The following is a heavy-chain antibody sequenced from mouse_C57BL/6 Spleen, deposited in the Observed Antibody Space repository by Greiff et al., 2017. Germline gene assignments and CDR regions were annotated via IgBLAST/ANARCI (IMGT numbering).Heavy chain of an antibody. V-gene: IGHV1-59*01. CDR3: ARGVWLRRNWFAY. Sequence: QVQLQQPGAELVRPGTSVKLSCKASGYTFTSYWMHWVKQRPGQGLEWIGVIDPSDSYTNYNQKFKGKATLTVDTSSSTAYMQLSSLTSEDSAVYYCARGVWLRRNWFAYWGQGTLVTVSA. CDR2: IDPSDSYT. D-gene: IGHD2-2*01. J-gene: IGHJ3*01. CDR1: GYTFTSYW.